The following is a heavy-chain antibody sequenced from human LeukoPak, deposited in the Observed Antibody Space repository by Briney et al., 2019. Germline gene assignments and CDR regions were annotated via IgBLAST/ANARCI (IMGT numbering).Heavy chain of an antibody. V-gene: IGHV4-34*01. CDR1: GGSSSVYY. J-gene: IGHJ4*02. D-gene: IGHD2-2*01. CDR2: TNHSGST. CDR3: ARVEYQLLTWRHLGDY. Sequence: KPSETLSLTCGVYGGSSSVYYWSWIRQPPRKGLEWIGETNHSGSTNYNPSLKSRVTMSVDTSKNQFSLKLTSVSAADTAVYYCARVEYQLLTWRHLGDYWGQGTLVTVSS.